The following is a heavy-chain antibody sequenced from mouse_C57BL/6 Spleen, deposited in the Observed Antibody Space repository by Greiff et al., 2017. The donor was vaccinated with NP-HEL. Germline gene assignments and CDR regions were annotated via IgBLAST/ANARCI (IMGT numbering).Heavy chain of an antibody. CDR1: GYTFTSYG. D-gene: IGHD2-5*01. CDR2: IYPRSGNT. V-gene: IGHV1-81*01. J-gene: IGHJ1*03. Sequence: VMLVESGAELARPGASVKLSCKASGYTFTSYGISWVKQRTGQGLEWIGEIYPRSGNTYYNEKFKGKATLTADKSSSTAYMELRSLTSEDSAVYFCARGDPYYSNFSYWYFDVWGTGTTVTVSS. CDR3: ARGDPYYSNFSYWYFDV.